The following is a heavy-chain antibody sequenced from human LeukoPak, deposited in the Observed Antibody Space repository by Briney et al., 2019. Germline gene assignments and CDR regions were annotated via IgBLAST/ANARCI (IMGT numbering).Heavy chain of an antibody. Sequence: GGSLRLSCAASGFTLSSYAMSWARQAPGKGLEWVSAISGSGGSTYYADSVKGRFTISRDNSKNTLYLQMNSLRAEDTAVYYCAKSLGTGYYYDSSGYYWETYFDYWGQGTLVTVSS. J-gene: IGHJ4*02. D-gene: IGHD3-22*01. V-gene: IGHV3-23*01. CDR3: AKSLGTGYYYDSSGYYWETYFDY. CDR1: GFTLSSYA. CDR2: ISGSGGST.